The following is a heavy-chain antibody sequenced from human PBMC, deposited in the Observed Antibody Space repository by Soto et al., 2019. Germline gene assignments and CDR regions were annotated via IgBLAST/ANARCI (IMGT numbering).Heavy chain of an antibody. Sequence: GASVKVSCKVSGYTLTKLSMHWVRQAPGKGLEWMGGFDPEDGETIYAQKFQGRVTMTEDTSTDTAYMELSSLRSEDTAVYYCATVESLWYQRNPSSPLRNRGQGTLVTVSS. CDR3: ATVESLWYQRNPSSPLRN. D-gene: IGHD3-10*01. V-gene: IGHV1-24*01. CDR2: FDPEDGET. CDR1: GYTLTKLS. J-gene: IGHJ4*02.